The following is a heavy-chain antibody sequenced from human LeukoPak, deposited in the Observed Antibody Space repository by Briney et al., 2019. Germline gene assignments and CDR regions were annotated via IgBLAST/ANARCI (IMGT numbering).Heavy chain of an antibody. J-gene: IGHJ4*02. CDR3: ARDRDGTGNYPLDY. CDR1: GFTFSSYA. Sequence: GGSPRLSCAASGFTFSSYAMHWVRQAPGKGLEWVAVISYDGSNKYYADSVKGRFTISRDNSKNTLYLQMNSLRADDTAVYYCARDRDGTGNYPLDYWGQGTLVIVSS. V-gene: IGHV3-30*07. CDR2: ISYDGSNK. D-gene: IGHD3-10*01.